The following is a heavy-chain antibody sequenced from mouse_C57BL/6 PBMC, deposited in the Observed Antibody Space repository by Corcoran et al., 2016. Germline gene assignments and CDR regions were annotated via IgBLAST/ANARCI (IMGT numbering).Heavy chain of an antibody. Sequence: EVQLQQSGPELVKPGASVKISCKASGYTFTDYYMNWVKQSHGKSLEWIGDINPNNGGTSYNQKFKGKATLTVDKSSSTAYMELRSLTSEDSAVYYCASYYGSRPWFAYWGQGTLVTVDA. D-gene: IGHD1-1*01. CDR3: ASYYGSRPWFAY. J-gene: IGHJ3*01. CDR1: GYTFTDYY. V-gene: IGHV1-26*01. CDR2: INPNNGGT.